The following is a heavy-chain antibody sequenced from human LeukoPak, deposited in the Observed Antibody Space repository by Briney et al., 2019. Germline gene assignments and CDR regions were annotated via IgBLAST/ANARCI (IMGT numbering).Heavy chain of an antibody. J-gene: IGHJ4*02. CDR1: GFTFSSYS. V-gene: IGHV3-21*01. CDR3: ARDLGTTMITSLGY. CDR2: ISSSSSYI. D-gene: IGHD3-22*01. Sequence: GGSLRLSCAASGFTFSSYSMNWVRQAPGKGLEWVSSISSSSSYIYYADSVKGRFTISRDNAKNSLYLQMNSLRAEDTAVYYCARDLGTTMITSLGYWGQGTLVTVSS.